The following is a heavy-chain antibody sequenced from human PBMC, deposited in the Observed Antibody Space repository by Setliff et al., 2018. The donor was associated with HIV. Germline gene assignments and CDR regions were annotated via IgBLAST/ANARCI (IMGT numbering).Heavy chain of an antibody. CDR1: GGTFSNHV. J-gene: IGHJ4*02. D-gene: IGHD3-22*01. CDR2: IIPLSGTT. V-gene: IGHV1-69*13. CDR3: GRDNYYDSSGAIGY. Sequence: SVKVSCKASGGTFSNHVITWVRQAPGQGLEWMGGIIPLSGTTNYAQMFQGRLSITADASTSTAYMELSSLRSEDTAIYYCGRDNYYDSSGAIGYWGQGTLVTVSS.